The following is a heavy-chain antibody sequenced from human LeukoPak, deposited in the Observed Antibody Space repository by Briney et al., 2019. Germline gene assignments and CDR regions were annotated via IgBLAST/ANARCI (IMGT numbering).Heavy chain of an antibody. Sequence: XRSLRLSCAASGFTFSSYAMSWVRQAPGKGLEWVSTISGDGGSTFYADSVKGRFTISRDISKNTLYLQMNSLRAEDTAVYYCAKHYTSGSYRPWGQGTLVTVSS. J-gene: IGHJ5*02. V-gene: IGHV3-23*01. CDR2: ISGDGGST. CDR3: AKHYTSGSYRP. D-gene: IGHD3-10*01. CDR1: GFTFSSYA.